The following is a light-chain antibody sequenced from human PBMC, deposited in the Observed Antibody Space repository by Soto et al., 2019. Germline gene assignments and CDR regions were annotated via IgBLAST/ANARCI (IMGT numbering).Light chain of an antibody. Sequence: QSALTQPASVSGSPGQSITISCTGTSSDIGGYNYVSWYQQHPGRAPKLMISEVSNRPSGVSNRFSGSKSGNTASLPISGLQAEDEAAYYCSSYTRSSMRVIFGGGTKLTVL. J-gene: IGLJ2*01. CDR1: SSDIGGYNY. CDR3: SSYTRSSMRVI. CDR2: EVS. V-gene: IGLV2-14*01.